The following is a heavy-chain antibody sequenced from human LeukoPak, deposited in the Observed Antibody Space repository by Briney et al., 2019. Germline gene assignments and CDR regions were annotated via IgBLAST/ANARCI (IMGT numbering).Heavy chain of an antibody. CDR3: AKDPEAVAGSFFDY. CDR1: GFTFSSSW. Sequence: GGSLRLSCAASGFTFSSSWMLWVRQAPGKGLVCVSQINTDGSSITYADSVKGRFTMSRDNAKNAVYLQMNSLRAEDTAVYYCAKDPEAVAGSFFDYWGQGTLVTVSS. CDR2: INTDGSSI. D-gene: IGHD6-19*01. V-gene: IGHV3-74*01. J-gene: IGHJ4*02.